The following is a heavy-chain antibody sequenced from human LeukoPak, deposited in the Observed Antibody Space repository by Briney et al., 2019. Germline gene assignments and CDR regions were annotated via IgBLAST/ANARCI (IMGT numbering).Heavy chain of an antibody. Sequence: TSETLSLTCTVSGGSISSGDYYWSWIRQPPGKGLEWIGYIYYSGSTYYNPSLKSRVTISVDTSKNQFSLKLSSVTAADTAVYYCARHLGYSYGWPFDYWGQGTLVTVSS. CDR2: IYYSGST. V-gene: IGHV4-30-4*01. CDR3: ARHLGYSYGWPFDY. CDR1: GGSISSGDYY. J-gene: IGHJ4*02. D-gene: IGHD5-18*01.